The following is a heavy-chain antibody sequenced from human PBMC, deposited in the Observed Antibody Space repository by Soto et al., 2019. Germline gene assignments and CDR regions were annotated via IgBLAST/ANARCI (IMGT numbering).Heavy chain of an antibody. CDR1: GFTFSSYD. V-gene: IGHV3-13*01. CDR3: ARGIAAAGPVDY. CDR2: IGTAGDT. J-gene: IGHJ4*02. D-gene: IGHD6-13*01. Sequence: EVQLVESGGGLVQPGGSLRLSCAASGFTFSSYDMHWVRQATGKGLEWVSAIGTAGDTYYPGSVKGRFTISSENAKNSLYLQMNSLRAEDAAVYYCARGIAAAGPVDYWGQGTLVTVSS.